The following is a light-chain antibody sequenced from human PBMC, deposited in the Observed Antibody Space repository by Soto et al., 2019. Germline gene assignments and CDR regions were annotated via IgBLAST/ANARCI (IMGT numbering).Light chain of an antibody. CDR3: QQYGGSPGT. Sequence: EIVLTQSPGTLSLSQGERATLSCRASQTVTNRYLAWYQQKPGQAPRLLIFGASIRDTGIPDRFSGSGSGTDFTLTISRLESEDFAVYYCQQYGGSPGTFGQGTKVDIK. J-gene: IGKJ1*01. CDR2: GAS. V-gene: IGKV3-20*01. CDR1: QTVTNRY.